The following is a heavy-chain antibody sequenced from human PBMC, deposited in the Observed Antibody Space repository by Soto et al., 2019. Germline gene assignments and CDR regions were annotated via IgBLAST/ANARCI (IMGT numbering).Heavy chain of an antibody. CDR1: AFTFKNHW. D-gene: IGHD3-22*01. Sequence: EVQLVESGGGLVQPGGSQRLSCAASAFTFKNHWMHWVRQVPGKGPVWVSRINGDGSFTSYGEAVKGRFTISRDNAKNTLSLQMNSLRAEDTAVYYCAREIYDDYDSSGFDHWGQGTLVTVSS. CDR2: INGDGSFT. V-gene: IGHV3-74*01. J-gene: IGHJ4*02. CDR3: AREIYDDYDSSGFDH.